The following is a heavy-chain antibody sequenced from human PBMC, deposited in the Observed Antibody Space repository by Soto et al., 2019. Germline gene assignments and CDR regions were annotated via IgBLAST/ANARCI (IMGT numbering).Heavy chain of an antibody. J-gene: IGHJ5*02. CDR3: ARDWNCTNTRCQNCFDP. CDR2: ISGNTGKT. CDR1: GYTFISYG. D-gene: IGHD2-2*01. Sequence: QVQLVQSGAGVTEPGASVKVSCKASGYTFISYGVSWVRQAPGQGLEWMGWISGNTGKTNYAQKLQGRVIMTTDTSTSTAYMELKSLTSDDTAVYYCARDWNCTNTRCQNCFDPWGQGTLVTVSS. V-gene: IGHV1-18*01.